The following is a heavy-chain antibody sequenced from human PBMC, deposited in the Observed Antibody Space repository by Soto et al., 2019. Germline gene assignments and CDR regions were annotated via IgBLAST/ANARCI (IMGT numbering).Heavy chain of an antibody. D-gene: IGHD3-16*01. CDR1: GYTFTSYG. CDR2: ISAYNGNT. Sequence: RPPVKVSCKASGYTFTSYGISWVRQAPGQGLEWMGWISAYNGNTNYAQKLQGRVTMTTDTSTSTAYMELRSLRSDDTAVYYCASWGVRGYYYGMDVWGQGTTVTVSS. V-gene: IGHV1-18*01. J-gene: IGHJ6*02. CDR3: ASWGVRGYYYGMDV.